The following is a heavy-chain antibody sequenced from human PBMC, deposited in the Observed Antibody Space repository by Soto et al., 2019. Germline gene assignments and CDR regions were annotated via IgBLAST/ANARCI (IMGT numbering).Heavy chain of an antibody. CDR2: IIPLFGTP. J-gene: IGHJ4*02. V-gene: IGHV1-69*06. CDR1: GGIFSTYA. D-gene: IGHD3-10*01. CDR3: ARDRDDYGSGNYYNRIGF. Sequence: QVPLVQSGAEVKKPGSSVKVSCKASGGIFSTYAISWLRQAPGQGLEWMGGIIPLFGTPNYAQRFQGRVTITADKSTSTAYMELSRLRSEDTAVYYCARDRDDYGSGNYYNRIGFWGQGTLVTVSS.